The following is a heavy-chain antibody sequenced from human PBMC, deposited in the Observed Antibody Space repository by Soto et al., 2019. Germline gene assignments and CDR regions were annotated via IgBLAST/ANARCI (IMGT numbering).Heavy chain of an antibody. J-gene: IGHJ4*02. D-gene: IGHD3-22*01. CDR3: ARDGKPKYYDSSGYSDY. CDR1: GYTFTSYG. Sequence: ASVKVSCKASGYTFTSYGISWVRQAPGQGLEWMGWISAYNGNTNYAQKLQGRVTMTTDTSTSTAYMELRSLRSDDTAVYYCARDGKPKYYDSSGYSDYWGQGNLVTVS. CDR2: ISAYNGNT. V-gene: IGHV1-18*01.